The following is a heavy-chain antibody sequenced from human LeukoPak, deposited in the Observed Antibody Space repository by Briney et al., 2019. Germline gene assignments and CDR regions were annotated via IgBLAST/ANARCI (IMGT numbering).Heavy chain of an antibody. D-gene: IGHD3-10*01. CDR3: AKDPNSGSFPTHLDY. V-gene: IGHV3-7*01. Sequence: GGSLRLSCATSGFTFISYWMGWVRQAPGKGLEWVANIKQDGSEKYYADSVKGRFTISRDNSKNTLYLQMNSLRAEDTAVYYCAKDPNSGSFPTHLDYWGQGTLVTVSS. J-gene: IGHJ4*02. CDR1: GFTFISYW. CDR2: IKQDGSEK.